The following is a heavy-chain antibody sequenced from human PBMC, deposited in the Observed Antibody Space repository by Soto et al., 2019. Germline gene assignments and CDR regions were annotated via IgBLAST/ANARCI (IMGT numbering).Heavy chain of an antibody. Sequence: PGGSLRLSCAASGFTFSSYSMSWVRQAPGKGLEWVSAISGSGGSTYYADSVKGRFTISRDNSKNTLYLQMNSLRAEDTAVYYCAKASGYSYGSEYYFDYWGQGTLVTVSS. CDR2: ISGSGGST. D-gene: IGHD5-18*01. CDR3: AKASGYSYGSEYYFDY. V-gene: IGHV3-23*01. CDR1: GFTFSSYS. J-gene: IGHJ4*02.